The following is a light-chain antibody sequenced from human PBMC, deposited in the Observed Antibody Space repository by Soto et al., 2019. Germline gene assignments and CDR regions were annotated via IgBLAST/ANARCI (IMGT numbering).Light chain of an antibody. CDR3: QQYNSYPCT. CDR2: KAS. CDR1: PNLRAW. Sequence: PSPNLRAWLAWYQQKPGKAPKLLIYKASNLYSGVPSRFSGSASGTEFTLTISSLQPDDFAIYYCQQYNSYPCTFGQGTKV. J-gene: IGKJ1*01. V-gene: IGKV1-5*03.